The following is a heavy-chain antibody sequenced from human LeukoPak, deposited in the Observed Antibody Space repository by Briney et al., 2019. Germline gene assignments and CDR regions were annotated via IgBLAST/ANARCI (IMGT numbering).Heavy chain of an antibody. V-gene: IGHV3-30*04. CDR2: ISYDGTDK. J-gene: IGHJ5*02. D-gene: IGHD3-10*01. CDR1: GFTFSNYA. CDR3: ARDWTGNYGSGSYIPPFDP. Sequence: GGSLRLPCAASGFTFSNYAMHWARRAPGKGLEGVEVISYDGTDKYYADSVKGRFTISRDNSKDTLYLQMNSLRAEDTAVYYCARDWTGNYGSGSYIPPFDPWGQGTLVTVSS.